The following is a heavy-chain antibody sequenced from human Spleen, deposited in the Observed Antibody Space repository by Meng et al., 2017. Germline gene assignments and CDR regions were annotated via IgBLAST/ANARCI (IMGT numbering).Heavy chain of an antibody. CDR2: IYHSGRT. D-gene: IGHD1-26*01. J-gene: IGHJ4*02. CDR3: AREWEQSYFDY. Sequence: QVQLQESGPGLVKPSGTLALTCAVSGGSISSNNWWSWVRQPPGKGLEWIGEIYHSGRTNYNPSLKSRVTISADKSKNQFSLKLSSVTAADTAVYYCAREWEQSYFDYWGQGTLVTVSS. CDR1: GGSISSNNW. V-gene: IGHV4-4*02.